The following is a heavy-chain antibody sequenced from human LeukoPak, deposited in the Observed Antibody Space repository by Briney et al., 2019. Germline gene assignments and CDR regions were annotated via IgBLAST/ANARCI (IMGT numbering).Heavy chain of an antibody. J-gene: IGHJ4*02. CDR3: ARQSRDGSKTRGYYFDY. Sequence: GVFLKISCQASGYIFTNYWIGWVRQMPGKGLESMGIIYPADSDTTYSPSFQGQVTISADKSINTVYLQWSSLKASDTAMYYCARQSRDGSKTRGYYFDYWGQGTLVTVSS. CDR1: GYIFTNYW. V-gene: IGHV5-51*01. D-gene: IGHD3-10*01. CDR2: IYPADSDT.